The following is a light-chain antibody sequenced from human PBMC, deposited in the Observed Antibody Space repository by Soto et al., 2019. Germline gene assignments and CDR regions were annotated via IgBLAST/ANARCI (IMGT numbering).Light chain of an antibody. Sequence: QSVVTQPASVSGSPGQSITISCTGTSSDVGGYNYVSWYQQHPGKAPKLMIYDVTNRPSGVSNRFSGSKSGNTASLTISGLQAEDEADYYCSSFAGSNNFPYVFGTGTKVTVL. CDR2: DVT. V-gene: IGLV2-14*01. J-gene: IGLJ1*01. CDR1: SSDVGGYNY. CDR3: SSFAGSNNFPYV.